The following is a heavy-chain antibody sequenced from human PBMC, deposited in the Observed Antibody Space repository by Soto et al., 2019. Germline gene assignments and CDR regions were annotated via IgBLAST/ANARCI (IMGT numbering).Heavy chain of an antibody. CDR3: ARDGGAWIQLRTSGVYFDY. J-gene: IGHJ4*02. D-gene: IGHD5-18*01. CDR2: ISSSGSTI. Sequence: GGSLRLSCAASGFTFSDYYMSWIRQAPGKGLEWVSYISSSGSTIYYADSVKGRFTISRDNAKNSLYLQMNSLRAEDTAVYYCARDGGAWIQLRTSGVYFDYWGQGTLVTVSS. V-gene: IGHV3-11*01. CDR1: GFTFSDYY.